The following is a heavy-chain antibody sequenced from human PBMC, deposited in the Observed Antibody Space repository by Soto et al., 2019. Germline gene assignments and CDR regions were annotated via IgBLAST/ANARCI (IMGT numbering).Heavy chain of an antibody. CDR2: IIPVSGTA. J-gene: IGHJ6*02. D-gene: IGHD3-22*01. CDR3: AGSYNYDSSGYYYTNGMDV. CDR1: GYTFTSYG. Sequence: SVKVSCKASGYTFTSYGISWVRQAPGQGLEWMGTIIPVSGTARYAQKFQGRVTIIADESTSTAYMELSSLRSEDTAVYYCAGSYNYDSSGYYYTNGMDVWGQGTTVTVSS. V-gene: IGHV1-69*13.